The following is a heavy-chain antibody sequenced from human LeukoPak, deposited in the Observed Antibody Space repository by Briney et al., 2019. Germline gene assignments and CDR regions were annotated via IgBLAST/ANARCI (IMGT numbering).Heavy chain of an antibody. V-gene: IGHV3-73*01. Sequence: GGSLKLSCAASGFTFSGSHMHWVRQASGKGREWVGHIRRKADNYATAYGASVTGRFTISRDDSKNTAYLQMDSLKIEDTAIYYCSRQVDSVHDYWGRGILVTVSS. CDR3: SRQVDSVHDY. J-gene: IGHJ4*02. D-gene: IGHD5-12*01. CDR2: IRRKADNYAT. CDR1: GFTFSGSH.